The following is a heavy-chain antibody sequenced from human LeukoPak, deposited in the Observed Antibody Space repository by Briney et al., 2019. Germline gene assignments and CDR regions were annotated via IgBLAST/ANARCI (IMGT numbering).Heavy chain of an antibody. CDR2: ISSSSSYI. CDR3: ARDRYDFWSGYFPDNLNWFDP. D-gene: IGHD3-3*01. J-gene: IGHJ5*02. Sequence: KSGGSLRLSCAASGFTFSTYWMNWVRQAPGKGLEWVSSISSSSSYIYYADSVKGRFTISRDNAKNSLYLQMNSLRAEDTAVYYCARDRYDFWSGYFPDNLNWFDPWGQGTLVTVSS. V-gene: IGHV3-21*01. CDR1: GFTFSTYW.